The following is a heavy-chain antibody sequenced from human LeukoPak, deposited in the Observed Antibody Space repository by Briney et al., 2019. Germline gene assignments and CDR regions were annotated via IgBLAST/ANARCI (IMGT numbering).Heavy chain of an antibody. CDR1: GYTFTGYY. D-gene: IGHD6-25*01. J-gene: IGHJ3*01. V-gene: IGHV1-2*02. CDR2: INTNSGAT. Sequence: ASVKVSCKTSGYTFTGYYVHWVRQAPGQGLEWMGWINTNSGATNYAQRFQDRVTMTRDTSISTAYMELSGLRSDDTAFYYCPNPQRGVFEVWAKGTMVTV. CDR3: PNPQRGVFEV.